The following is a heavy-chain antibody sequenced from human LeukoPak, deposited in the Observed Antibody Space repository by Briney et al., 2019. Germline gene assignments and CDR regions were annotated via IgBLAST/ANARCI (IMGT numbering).Heavy chain of an antibody. D-gene: IGHD3-3*01. CDR1: GGSISSGDYY. CDR3: ARGLDDFWSGYYIDY. Sequence: SQTLSLTCTISGGSISSGDYYWSWIRQPPGKGLEWIGYIYYSGSTYYNPSLKSRVTISVDTSKNQFSLKPSSVTAADTAVYYCARGLDDFWSGYYIDYWGQGTLVTVSS. J-gene: IGHJ4*02. CDR2: IYYSGST. V-gene: IGHV4-30-4*01.